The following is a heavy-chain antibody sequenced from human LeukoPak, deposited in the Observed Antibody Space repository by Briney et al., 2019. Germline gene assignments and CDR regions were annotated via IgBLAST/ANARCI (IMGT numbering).Heavy chain of an antibody. D-gene: IGHD1-26*01. CDR3: ARYRIVGATTVDY. J-gene: IGHJ4*02. Sequence: ASVKVSCKASGYTFTDYYIHWVRQAPGQGLEWMGYIYPKSGDTDYAQKFQGRLTMTADTSTSTAYMKLRSLRSDDTAVYYCARYRIVGATTVDYWGQGTLVTVSS. CDR1: GYTFTDYY. CDR2: IYPKSGDT. V-gene: IGHV1-2*02.